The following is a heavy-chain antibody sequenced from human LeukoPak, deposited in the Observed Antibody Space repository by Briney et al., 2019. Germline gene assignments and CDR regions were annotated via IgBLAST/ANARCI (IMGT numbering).Heavy chain of an antibody. CDR3: ARYRDGPRTLDY. CDR1: GGSFSGYY. CDR2: INHSGST. J-gene: IGHJ4*02. Sequence: KPSETLSLTCAVYGGSFSGYYWSWIRQPPGKGLEWIGEINHSGSTNYNPSLKSRVTISVDASKNQFSLKLSSVTAADTAVYYCARYRDGPRTLDYWGQGTLVTVSS. V-gene: IGHV4-34*01.